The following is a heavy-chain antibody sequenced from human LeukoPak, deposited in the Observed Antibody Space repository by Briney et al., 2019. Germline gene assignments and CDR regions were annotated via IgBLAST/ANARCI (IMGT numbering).Heavy chain of an antibody. CDR1: GGSISSYY. J-gene: IGHJ5*02. V-gene: IGHV4-59*01. Sequence: SETLSLTCTVSGGSISSYYWSWIRQPPGKGLEWIGYIYYSGSTNYNPSLKSRVTISADTSKNQFSLKLSSVTAADTAVYYCAGSIAALPAWFDPWGQGTLVTVSS. CDR3: AGSIAALPAWFDP. CDR2: IYYSGST. D-gene: IGHD6-6*01.